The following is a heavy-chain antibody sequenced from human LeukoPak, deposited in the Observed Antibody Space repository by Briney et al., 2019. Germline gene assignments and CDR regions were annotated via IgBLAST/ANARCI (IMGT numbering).Heavy chain of an antibody. D-gene: IGHD2-8*02. CDR1: GFTFSTYW. CDR2: IKEDGSEN. V-gene: IGHV3-7*02. J-gene: IGHJ1*01. CDR3: ASMAGGGEYFQH. Sequence: PGGSLRLSCAASGFTFSTYWMNWVRQAPGKGLEWVANIKEDGSENFYGDSVRGRFTISRDNAKNSLYLHMNTLRAEDTAVYYCASMAGGGEYFQHWGQGTLVTVSS.